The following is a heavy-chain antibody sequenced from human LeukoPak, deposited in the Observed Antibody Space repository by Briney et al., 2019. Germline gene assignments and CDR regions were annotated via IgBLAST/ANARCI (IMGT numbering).Heavy chain of an antibody. J-gene: IGHJ4*02. D-gene: IGHD5-18*01. V-gene: IGHV3-15*01. CDR3: TTPQLWLRGALGY. CDR2: IKTETGGGTT. CDR1: GFIFSNAW. Sequence: PGGSLRLSCVGSGFIFSNAWMSWVRQAPGKGLEWVGRIKTETGGGTTDYAAPVKGRFTISRDDSKNTLYLQMNSLKTEDTAVYYRTTPQLWLRGALGYWGQGTLVTVTS.